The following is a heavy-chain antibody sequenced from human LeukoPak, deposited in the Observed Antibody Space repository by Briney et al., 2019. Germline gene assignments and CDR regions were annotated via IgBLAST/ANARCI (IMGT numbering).Heavy chain of an antibody. CDR2: ISYDRSNK. J-gene: IGHJ4*02. CDR3: ARDHVTIFGVVIDY. D-gene: IGHD3-3*01. Sequence: PGRSLRLSCAASGFTFTSYAMHWVRQAPGQGLEWVAVISYDRSNKYYADTLKGRFTISRDNSKNTLYLQMNSLRAEDTAVYYCARDHVTIFGVVIDYWGQGTLVTVSS. V-gene: IGHV3-30-3*01. CDR1: GFTFTSYA.